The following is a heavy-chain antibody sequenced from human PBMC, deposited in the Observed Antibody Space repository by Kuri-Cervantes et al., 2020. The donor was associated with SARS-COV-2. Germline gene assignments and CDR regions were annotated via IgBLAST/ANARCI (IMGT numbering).Heavy chain of an antibody. D-gene: IGHD2-2*02. Sequence: SETLSLTCTVSGGSISSYYWSWIRQPPGKGLEWIGYIYYRGSTNYNPSLKSRVTISVDTSKNQFSLKLSSVTAADTAVYYCARQGLGYCSSTSCYNAFNIWGKGTMVTVSS. CDR3: ARQGLGYCSSTSCYNAFNI. CDR2: IYYRGST. V-gene: IGHV4-59*08. CDR1: GGSISSYY. J-gene: IGHJ3*02.